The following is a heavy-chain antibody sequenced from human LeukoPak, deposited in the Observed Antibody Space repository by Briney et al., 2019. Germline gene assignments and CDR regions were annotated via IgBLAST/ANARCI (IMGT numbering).Heavy chain of an antibody. D-gene: IGHD3-9*01. CDR2: IWYDGSNK. CDR1: GFTFTTYG. J-gene: IGHJ3*02. CDR3: ARDEYYDILTGYYRATKAFDI. Sequence: GGSLRLSCAASGFTFTTYGMHWVRQAPGKGLEWVAVIWYDGSNKYYADSVKGRFTISRDNSKNTLYLQMNSLRAEDTAVYYCARDEYYDILTGYYRATKAFDIWGQGTMVTVSS. V-gene: IGHV3-33*01.